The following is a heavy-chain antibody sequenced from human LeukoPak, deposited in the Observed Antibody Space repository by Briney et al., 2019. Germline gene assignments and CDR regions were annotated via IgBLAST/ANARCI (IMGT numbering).Heavy chain of an antibody. CDR2: INSGSGSV. CDR3: TREVVGTTIKNFDS. D-gene: IGHD4-11*01. V-gene: IGHV1-46*01. J-gene: IGHJ4*02. CDR1: GYTFTSYG. Sequence: GASVKVSCKASGYTFTSYGISWVRQAPGQGLEWMGAINSGSGSVSHAQKLQGRVTMTRDTATSTVYMELSSLGSEDTAVYYCTREVVGTTIKNFDSWGQGTLVTVSP.